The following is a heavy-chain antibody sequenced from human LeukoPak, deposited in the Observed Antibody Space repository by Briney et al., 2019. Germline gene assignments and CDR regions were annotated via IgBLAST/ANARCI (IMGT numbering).Heavy chain of an antibody. CDR1: GFTFSSYT. V-gene: IGHV3-21*01. CDR2: ITRTSNYI. J-gene: IGHJ6*04. Sequence: GGSLRLSCAASGFTFSSYTMNWVRQAPGKGLEWVSSITRTSNYIYYADSVKGRFTVSRDNAKNSLYLQMNSLRAEDTAVYYCAQLGMTMIGGVWGKGTTVPISS. D-gene: IGHD3-10*02. CDR3: AQLGMTMIGGV.